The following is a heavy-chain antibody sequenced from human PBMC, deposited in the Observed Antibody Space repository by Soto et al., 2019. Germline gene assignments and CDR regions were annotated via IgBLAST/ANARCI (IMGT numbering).Heavy chain of an antibody. CDR2: INPLPTSGST. V-gene: IGHV1-46*01. Sequence: ASVKVPCKASGYIFTNYYIHWVRQAPGQGLEWMAIINPLPTSGSTNYAQKFQGRVTVTRDTSTSTVYLELSSLRSDDTAVYYCARDLAAAAYWGQGTLVTVSS. J-gene: IGHJ4*02. CDR3: ARDLAAAAY. CDR1: GYIFTNYY. D-gene: IGHD6-13*01.